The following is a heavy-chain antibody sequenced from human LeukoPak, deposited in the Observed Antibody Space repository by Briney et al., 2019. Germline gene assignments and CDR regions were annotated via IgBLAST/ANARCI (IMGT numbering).Heavy chain of an antibody. V-gene: IGHV1-46*01. D-gene: IGHD3-22*01. CDR2: INPSGGST. J-gene: IGHJ4*02. Sequence: ASVKVSCKASRYTFTSYYMHWLRQAPGQGLEWMGIINPSGGSTSYAQKFQGRVTMTRDTSTSTVYMELSSLRSEDTAVYYCASPGYYDSSFDYWGQGTLVTVSS. CDR1: RYTFTSYY. CDR3: ASPGYYDSSFDY.